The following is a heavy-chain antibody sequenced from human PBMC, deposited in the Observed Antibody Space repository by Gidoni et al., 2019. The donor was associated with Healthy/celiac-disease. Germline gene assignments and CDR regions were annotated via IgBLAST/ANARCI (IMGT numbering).Heavy chain of an antibody. CDR3: ARSVPAASGDAFDI. CDR2: ISSSSSYI. V-gene: IGHV3-21*01. D-gene: IGHD2-2*01. CDR1: GFTFSSYS. J-gene: IGHJ3*02. Sequence: EVQLVESGGGLVKPGGSLRLSCAASGFTFSSYSMNWVRQAPGKGLEWVSSISSSSSYIYYADSVKDRFTISRDNAKNSLYLQMNSLRAEDTAVYYCARSVPAASGDAFDIWGQGTMVTVSS.